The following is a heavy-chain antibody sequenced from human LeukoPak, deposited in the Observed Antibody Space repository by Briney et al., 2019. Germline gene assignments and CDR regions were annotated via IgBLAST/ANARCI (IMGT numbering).Heavy chain of an antibody. CDR2: INQDGSEK. CDR1: GFTFSSYW. Sequence: PGGSLRLSCAASGFTFSSYWMSWVRQAPGKGLEWVANINQDGSEKYYVDSVKGRFTVSRDNAKNSLYLQMNSLRAEDTAVYFCASAVAGPLYYFDYWGQGTLVTVSS. V-gene: IGHV3-7*01. J-gene: IGHJ4*02. CDR3: ASAVAGPLYYFDY. D-gene: IGHD6-19*01.